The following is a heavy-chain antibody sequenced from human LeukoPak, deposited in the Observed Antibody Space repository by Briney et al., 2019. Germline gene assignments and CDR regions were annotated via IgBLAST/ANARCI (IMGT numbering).Heavy chain of an antibody. J-gene: IGHJ4*02. CDR1: DYTFTSYG. CDR2: VSVYSGNT. CDR3: ARDRRFHDSSGYYNFDY. V-gene: IGHV1-18*01. Sequence: ASVKGSCKASDYTFTSYGISWVRQAPGQGLEWMGWVSVYSGNTNYAQKLQGRVTMTTDTSTSTTYMELRSLRSDDTAVYYCARDRRFHDSSGYYNFDYWGQGTLVTVSS. D-gene: IGHD3-22*01.